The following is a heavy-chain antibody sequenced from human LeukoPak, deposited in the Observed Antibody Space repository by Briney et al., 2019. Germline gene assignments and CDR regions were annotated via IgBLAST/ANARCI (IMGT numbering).Heavy chain of an antibody. CDR1: GYTFTTYF. Sequence: ASVKVSCKASGYTFTTYFMRWGRHAPGQGREWRGIINTNGGTVAYAQNYRSRIILCKGTSTITVFMDLKSLRSDDTAVYYCARDVRPVAVTVKRDYYDCFHMDVWGKGTTVTVSS. CDR3: ARDVRPVAVTVKRDYYDCFHMDV. J-gene: IGHJ6*03. D-gene: IGHD2-21*02. V-gene: IGHV1-46*01. CDR2: INTNGGTV.